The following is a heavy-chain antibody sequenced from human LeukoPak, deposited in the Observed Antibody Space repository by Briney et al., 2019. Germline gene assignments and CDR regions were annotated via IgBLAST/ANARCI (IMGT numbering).Heavy chain of an antibody. D-gene: IGHD2-2*01. V-gene: IGHV1-18*01. CDR1: GYTFTSYG. J-gene: IGHJ4*02. CDR2: ISAYNGNT. Sequence: ASVKVSCEASGYTFTSYGISWVRQAPGQGLEWMGWISAYNGNTNYAQKLQGRVTMTTDTSTSTAYMELRSLRSDDTAVYYCARDGVSVVVPAAKDYWGQGTLVTVSS. CDR3: ARDGVSVVVPAAKDY.